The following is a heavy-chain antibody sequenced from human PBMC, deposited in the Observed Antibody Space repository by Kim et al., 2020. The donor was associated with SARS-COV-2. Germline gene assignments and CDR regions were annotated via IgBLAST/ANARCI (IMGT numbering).Heavy chain of an antibody. CDR3: ARDMLWFGELLGYYYYGMDV. V-gene: IGHV4-59*01. CDR2: IYYSGST. D-gene: IGHD3-10*01. CDR1: GGSISSYY. Sequence: SETLSLTCTVSGGSISSYYWSWIRQPPGKGLEWIGYIYYSGSTNYNPSLKSRVTISVDTSKNQFSLKLSSVTAADTAVYYCARDMLWFGELLGYYYYGMDVWGQGTTVTVSS. J-gene: IGHJ6*02.